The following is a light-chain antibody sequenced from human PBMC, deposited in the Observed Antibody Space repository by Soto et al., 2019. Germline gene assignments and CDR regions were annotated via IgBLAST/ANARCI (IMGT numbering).Light chain of an antibody. CDR3: QQYNSYSPT. V-gene: IGKV1-5*03. CDR2: KAS. CDR1: QSISVW. Sequence: DIQMTQSPSTLSASVGDRVTITCRASQSISVWLAWYQQKAGKVPNLLIYKASRLESGVPPRFSGSGSETEFTLTISGLQPGDSATYYCQQYNSYSPTFGQGTKVDIK. J-gene: IGKJ1*01.